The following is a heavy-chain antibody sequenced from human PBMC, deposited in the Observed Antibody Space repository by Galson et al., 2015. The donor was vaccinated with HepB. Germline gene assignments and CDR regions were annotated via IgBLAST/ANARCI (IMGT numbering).Heavy chain of an antibody. V-gene: IGHV1-24*01. CDR3: ATPSGGSYAYWYFDL. D-gene: IGHD1-26*01. CDR1: GSTLTELS. CDR2: FDPEDGET. J-gene: IGHJ2*01. Sequence: SVTVSCKVSGSTLTELSMHWVRQAPGKGLEWMGGFDPEDGETIYAQKFQGRVTMTEDTSTDTAYMELSSLRSEDTAVYYCATPSGGSYAYWYFDLWGRGTLVTVSS.